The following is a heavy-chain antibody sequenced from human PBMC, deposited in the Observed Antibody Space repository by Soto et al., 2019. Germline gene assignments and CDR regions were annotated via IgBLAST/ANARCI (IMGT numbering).Heavy chain of an antibody. J-gene: IGHJ6*02. Sequence: PSETLSLTCAVYGGSFSGYYWSWIRQPPGKGLEWIGEINHSGSTNYNPSLKSRVTISVDTSKNQFSLKLSSVTAADTAVYYCARARRGAAAGPALPFLAVCGQGTTVTVSS. CDR1: GGSFSGYY. V-gene: IGHV4-34*01. CDR3: ARARRGAAAGPALPFLAV. CDR2: INHSGST. D-gene: IGHD6-13*01.